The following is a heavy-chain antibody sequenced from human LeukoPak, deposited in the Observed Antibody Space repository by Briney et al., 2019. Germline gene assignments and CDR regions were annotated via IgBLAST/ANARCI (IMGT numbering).Heavy chain of an antibody. CDR3: ARGRTTITIFGVSTYFDF. Sequence: GGSLRLSCAASGFTFSSYAMSWVRQAPGKGLEWVANIKQDGSEEFYVDSVKGRFTISRDNAKNSLYLQMNSLRDDDTSVYYCARGRTTITIFGVSTYFDFWGQGTLVTVSS. CDR1: GFTFSSYA. CDR2: IKQDGSEE. D-gene: IGHD3-3*01. J-gene: IGHJ4*02. V-gene: IGHV3-7*01.